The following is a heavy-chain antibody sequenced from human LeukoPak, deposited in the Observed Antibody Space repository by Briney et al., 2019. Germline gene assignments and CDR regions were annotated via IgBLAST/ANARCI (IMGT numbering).Heavy chain of an antibody. CDR3: ARSLGPDILTPPYDAFDI. D-gene: IGHD3-9*01. V-gene: IGHV1-46*01. CDR2: INPSGGST. J-gene: IGHJ3*02. CDR1: GYTFTSYY. Sequence: ASVKVSCKASGYTFTSYYMHWVRQAPGQGLEWMGIINPSGGSTSYAQKFQGRVTMTRDTSTSTVYMELSSLRSEDTAVYYCARSLGPDILTPPYDAFDIWGQGTMVTVSS.